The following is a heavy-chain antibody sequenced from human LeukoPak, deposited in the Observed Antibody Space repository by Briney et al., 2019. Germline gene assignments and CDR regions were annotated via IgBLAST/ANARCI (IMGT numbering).Heavy chain of an antibody. CDR1: GFTFSSYS. V-gene: IGHV3-21*01. D-gene: IGHD2-21*02. J-gene: IGHJ2*01. CDR3: ARDIGGDGGDCCPGGYFDL. CDR2: ISSSSSYI. Sequence: GGSLRLSCAASGFTFSSYSMNWARQAPGKGLEWVSSISSSSSYIYYADSVKGRFTISRDNAKNSLYLQMNSLRAEDTAVYYCARDIGGDGGDCCPGGYFDLWGRGNLVTVSS.